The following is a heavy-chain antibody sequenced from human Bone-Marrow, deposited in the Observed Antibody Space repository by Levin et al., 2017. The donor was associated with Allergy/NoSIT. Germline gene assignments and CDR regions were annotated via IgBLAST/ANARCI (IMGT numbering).Heavy chain of an antibody. CDR1: GDSMDHYY. V-gene: IGHV4-59*01. Sequence: SETLSLTCTVSGDSMDHYYWTWIRQSPGKGLEWIGYVYDSGKTKYNPALQSRVSISIDKSKNQFTLRLSSLTAADSAVYFCARDRGVREVIGQSLVDISGTDFWGQGTTVTVS. CDR3: ARDRGVREVIGQSLVDISGTDF. D-gene: IGHD3-10*01. CDR2: VYDSGKT. J-gene: IGHJ6*02.